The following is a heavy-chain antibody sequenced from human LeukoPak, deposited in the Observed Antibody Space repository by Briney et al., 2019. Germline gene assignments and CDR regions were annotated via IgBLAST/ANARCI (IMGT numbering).Heavy chain of an antibody. D-gene: IGHD3-9*01. CDR1: GRSFSGYY. Sequence: SETLSLTCAVHGRSFSGYYWSWIRQAPGKGLGWIGEINHSGSTNYNPSLKSRVTISVDTSKSQFSLKLSSVTAADTAVYYCARDDTLYYFDYWGQGTLVTVSS. V-gene: IGHV4-34*01. CDR3: ARDDTLYYFDY. J-gene: IGHJ4*02. CDR2: INHSGST.